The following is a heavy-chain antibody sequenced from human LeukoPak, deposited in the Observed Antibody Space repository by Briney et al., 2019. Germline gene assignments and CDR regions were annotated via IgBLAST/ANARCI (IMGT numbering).Heavy chain of an antibody. CDR2: ISSSSSYI. J-gene: IGHJ4*02. D-gene: IGHD3-10*01. CDR1: GFTFSSYS. Sequence: GGSLGLSCAASGFTFSSYSMNWVRQAPGKGLEWVSSISSSSSYIYYADSVKGRFTISRDNAKNSLYLQMNSLRAEDTAVYYCARDSVRVGYGSGSLPFYWGQGTLVTVSS. CDR3: ARDSVRVGYGSGSLPFY. V-gene: IGHV3-21*01.